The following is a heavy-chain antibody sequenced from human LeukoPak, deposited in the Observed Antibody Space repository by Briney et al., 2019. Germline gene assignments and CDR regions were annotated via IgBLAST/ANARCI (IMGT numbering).Heavy chain of an antibody. CDR3: ARDYDHSFDY. D-gene: IGHD3-3*01. Sequence: GGSLRLSCAASGFTFSSYAVGWVRQAPGKGLEGISYISGSSGIIKYADSVKGRFTISRDNAQNSLYLQMNSLRAEDTAVYYCARDYDHSFDYWGQGILVTVSS. CDR1: GFTFSSYA. V-gene: IGHV3-48*01. CDR2: ISGSSGII. J-gene: IGHJ4*02.